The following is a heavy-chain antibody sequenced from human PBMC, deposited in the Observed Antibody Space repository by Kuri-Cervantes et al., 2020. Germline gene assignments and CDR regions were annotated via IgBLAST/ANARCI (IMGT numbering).Heavy chain of an antibody. CDR2: IYYSVTT. Sequence: LRLSCSVSGVSISSTTYYWGWIRQPPGKGLEWIGSIYYSVTTYYNPSLKSRVTIYVDTSKNQFSLTLSSVTAADTAVYYCARRTTTHTSGGFDIWGQGTLVTVSS. V-gene: IGHV4-39*01. J-gene: IGHJ3*02. CDR1: GVSISSTTYY. CDR3: ARRTTTHTSGGFDI. D-gene: IGHD3-22*01.